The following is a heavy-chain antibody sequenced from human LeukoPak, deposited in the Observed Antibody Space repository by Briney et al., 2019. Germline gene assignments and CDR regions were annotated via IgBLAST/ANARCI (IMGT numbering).Heavy chain of an antibody. CDR2: IYYTGST. D-gene: IGHD1-26*01. Sequence: SETLSLTCAVYGGSFSGYYWGWIRQPPGRGLGGIGYIYYTGSTSYNPSLKSRVTMSLDASKNQFSLELNSVTPADTAVYYCARGGNYWPQWWFDPWGRGTLVSVSS. J-gene: IGHJ5*02. CDR1: GGSFSGYY. V-gene: IGHV4-59*13. CDR3: ARGGNYWPQWWFDP.